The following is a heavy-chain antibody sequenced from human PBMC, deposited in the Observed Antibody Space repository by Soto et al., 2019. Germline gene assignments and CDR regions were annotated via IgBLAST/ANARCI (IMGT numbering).Heavy chain of an antibody. J-gene: IGHJ4*02. CDR2: IGAYNSNT. CDR1: GYTFTSYG. D-gene: IGHD3-22*01. Sequence: ASVKVSCKASGYTFTSYGISWVRQAPGQGLEWMGWIGAYNSNTNYAQKLQGRVTMTTDTSTSTAYMELRSLRSDDTAVYYCARVLTYYYDSSPNDYWGQGTLVTVSS. CDR3: ARVLTYYYDSSPNDY. V-gene: IGHV1-18*01.